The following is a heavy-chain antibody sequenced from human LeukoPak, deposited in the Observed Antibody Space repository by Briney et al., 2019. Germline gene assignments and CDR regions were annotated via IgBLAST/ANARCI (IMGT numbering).Heavy chain of an antibody. J-gene: IGHJ4*02. CDR1: GGSISSGSYY. CDR2: IYTSGST. D-gene: IGHD6-19*01. V-gene: IGHV4-61*02. Sequence: SETLSLTCTVSGGSISSGSYYWSWIRQPAGKGLEWIGRIYTSGSTNYNPSLKSRVTISVDTSKNQFSLKLSSVTAADTAVYYCARDKQWLDYWGQGTLVTVSS. CDR3: ARDKQWLDY.